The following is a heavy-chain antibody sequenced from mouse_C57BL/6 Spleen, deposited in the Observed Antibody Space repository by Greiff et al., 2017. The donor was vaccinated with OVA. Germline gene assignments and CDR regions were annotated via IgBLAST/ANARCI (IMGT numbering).Heavy chain of an antibody. D-gene: IGHD2-12*01. CDR1: GFSLSTSGMG. J-gene: IGHJ2*01. Sequence: QVQLKESGPGILQSSQTLSLTCSFSGFSLSTSGMGVSWIRQPSGKGLEWLAHIYWDDEKRYNPSLKSRLTISKDTSRNQVFLKITSVDTADTATYYCARRAPYDEGYFDYWGQGTTLTVSS. V-gene: IGHV8-12*01. CDR3: ARRAPYDEGYFDY. CDR2: IYWDDEK.